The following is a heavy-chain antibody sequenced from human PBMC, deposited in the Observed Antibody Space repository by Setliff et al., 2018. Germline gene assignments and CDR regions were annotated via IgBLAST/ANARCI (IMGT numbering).Heavy chain of an antibody. J-gene: IGHJ1*01. CDR1: GFTFSNAW. Sequence: GGSLRLSCAASGFTFSNAWMSWVRQAPGKGLEWVGRIKSNVDFGTTDYAAPVKGRFTISRDDSRNTLYLQMNSLKTEDTAVYYCAKSKSPQTTVTSPFQHWGQGTLVTVSS. V-gene: IGHV3-15*01. CDR2: IKSNVDFGTT. CDR3: AKSKSPQTTVTSPFQH. D-gene: IGHD4-17*01.